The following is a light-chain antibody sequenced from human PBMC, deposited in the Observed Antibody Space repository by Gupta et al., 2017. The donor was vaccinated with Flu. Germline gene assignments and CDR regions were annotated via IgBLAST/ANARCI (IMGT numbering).Light chain of an antibody. V-gene: IGLV2-14*01. Sequence: QSALTQPASVSGSPGQSITISCTGTSSDVGAHDHVSWYQQHPDKAPKLMISEVTNRPSGVSIRFSGSKSGNTASLTISGLQAEDEGDYYCSSLTTRGILVFGGGTKLTVL. CDR1: SSDVGAHDH. J-gene: IGLJ3*02. CDR3: SSLTTRGILV. CDR2: EVT.